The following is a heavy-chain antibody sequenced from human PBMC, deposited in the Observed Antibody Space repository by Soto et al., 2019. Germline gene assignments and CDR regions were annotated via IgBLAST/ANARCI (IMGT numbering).Heavy chain of an antibody. CDR1: GGSISSGGYY. CDR3: ASLKSDYGSNSAG. V-gene: IGHV4-31*03. D-gene: IGHD4-17*01. J-gene: IGHJ4*02. CDR2: IYYSGST. Sequence: PSETLSLTCTVSGGSISSGGYYWSWIRQHPGKGLEWIGYIYYSGSTYYNPSLKSRVTISVDTSKNQFSLKLSSVTAADTAVYYWASLKSDYGSNSAGWGKGTLVTVAS.